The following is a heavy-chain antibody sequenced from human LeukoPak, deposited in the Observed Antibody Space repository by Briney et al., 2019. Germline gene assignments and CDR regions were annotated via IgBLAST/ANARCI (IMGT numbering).Heavy chain of an antibody. V-gene: IGHV3-23*01. CDR3: AKDDDWGRYKH. CDR1: GFSFSRHG. Sequence: GGSLRLSCAGSGFSFSRHGMNWVRQAPGKGLEWVSGISPSGDITYYTDSVRGRFTIPRDNFKNTLSLQVNSLRAEDTAMYYCAKDDDWGRYKHWGQGTLVTVSS. J-gene: IGHJ1*01. D-gene: IGHD3-16*01. CDR2: ISPSGDIT.